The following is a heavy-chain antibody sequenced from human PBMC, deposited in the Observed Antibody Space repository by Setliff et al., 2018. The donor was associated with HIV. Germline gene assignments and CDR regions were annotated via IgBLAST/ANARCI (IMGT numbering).Heavy chain of an antibody. CDR2: IIPVGGTT. Sequence: SVKVSCKTSGGIISWVRQAPGQGLEWMGRIIPVGGTTNYAQKFQGRVTITADKSTSTVYMELSSLRSDDTAVYYCATGLSSTDPSSNSWGQGTPVTVPS. CDR3: ATGLSSTDPSSNS. D-gene: IGHD6-6*01. V-gene: IGHV1-69*08. CDR1: GGI. J-gene: IGHJ4*02.